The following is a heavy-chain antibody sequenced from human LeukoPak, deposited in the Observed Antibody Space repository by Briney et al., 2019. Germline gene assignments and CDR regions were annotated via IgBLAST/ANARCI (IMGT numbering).Heavy chain of an antibody. CDR1: GYRFTSYW. D-gene: IGHD4-17*01. CDR2: IYPGDSDT. Sequence: GESLKISCKGSGYRFTSYWIGWVRPMPGKGLEWMAIIYPGDSDTRYSPSFQGQVTISADKSISTAYLRWSSLKASDTAMYYCARHRRNGDYDYWGRGTRVTVSS. J-gene: IGHJ4*02. V-gene: IGHV5-51*01. CDR3: ARHRRNGDYDY.